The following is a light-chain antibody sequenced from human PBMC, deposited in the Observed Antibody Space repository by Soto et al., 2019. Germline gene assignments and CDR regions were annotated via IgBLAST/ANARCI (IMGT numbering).Light chain of an antibody. Sequence: DILMTQSPDSLAVSLGERATINCKSSQSVLYSSNNKNYLAWYQQKPGQSPKLLIYWASTRESGVPDRFSGSGSGTDFTLTINSLQAEDVAVYYCHQYYNPPQTFGQGTKVEIK. CDR1: QSVLYSSNNKNY. CDR2: WAS. V-gene: IGKV4-1*01. J-gene: IGKJ1*01. CDR3: HQYYNPPQT.